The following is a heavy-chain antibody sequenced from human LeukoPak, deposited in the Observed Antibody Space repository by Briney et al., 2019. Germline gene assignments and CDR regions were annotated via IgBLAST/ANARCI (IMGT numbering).Heavy chain of an antibody. Sequence: ASVKVSCKASGGTFSSYAISWVRQAPGQGLEWMGWINPNRGGTKYAQKFQGRVTMTRDTSISTAYMELSRLRSDDTAVYYCASAGVGGFDYWGQGTLVTVSS. CDR2: INPNRGGT. D-gene: IGHD3-16*01. CDR3: ASAGVGGFDY. CDR1: GGTFSSYA. V-gene: IGHV1-2*02. J-gene: IGHJ4*02.